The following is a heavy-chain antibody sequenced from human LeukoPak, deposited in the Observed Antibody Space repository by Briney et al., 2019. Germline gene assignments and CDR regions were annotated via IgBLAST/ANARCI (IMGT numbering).Heavy chain of an antibody. J-gene: IGHJ5*02. D-gene: IGHD4-17*01. Sequence: SETLSLTCIVSGGSTSGGNYYWGWIRRPPGKGLEWIGGISSSGNTYYNPSLKSRITISVDTSKNHFSLKLSSVTAADTAVYYCARGGGGSSTVTTYWFDPWGQGALVTVSS. V-gene: IGHV4-39*02. CDR1: GGSTSGGNYY. CDR3: ARGGGGSSTVTTYWFDP. CDR2: ISSSGNT.